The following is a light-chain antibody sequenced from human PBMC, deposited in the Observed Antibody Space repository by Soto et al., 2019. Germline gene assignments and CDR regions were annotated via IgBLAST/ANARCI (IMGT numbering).Light chain of an antibody. CDR2: AAS. CDR1: HDISTY. Sequence: DIQLTQSPSLLSASVGDRVTITCRASHDISTYLAWYQRKPGKAPKVLIYAASTLQSGVPSRFSGSGSGTEFTLTISSLQPDDFATYFCQQTYHTPPVTFGQGTRLEIK. V-gene: IGKV1-9*01. CDR3: QQTYHTPPVT. J-gene: IGKJ5*01.